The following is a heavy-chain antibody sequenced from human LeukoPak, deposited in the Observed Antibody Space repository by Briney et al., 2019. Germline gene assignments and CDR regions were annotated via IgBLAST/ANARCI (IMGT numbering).Heavy chain of an antibody. J-gene: IGHJ4*02. V-gene: IGHV3-7*05. Sequence: PGGSPRLSCAASGFTFSNYWTHWVRQAPGKGLEWVASIKQDGSEKYYVNSVKGRFTISRDNAENSLYLQMNSLRAEDTAVYHCGSPISLRATGNCWGQRTPFTVSS. CDR3: GSPISLRATGNC. CDR2: IKQDGSEK. CDR1: GFTFSNYW. D-gene: IGHD1-26*01.